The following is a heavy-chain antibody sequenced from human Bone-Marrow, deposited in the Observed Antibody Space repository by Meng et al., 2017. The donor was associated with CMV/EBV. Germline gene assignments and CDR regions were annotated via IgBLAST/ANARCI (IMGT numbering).Heavy chain of an antibody. CDR3: ARDPGAYYDFWGGWDY. J-gene: IGHJ4*02. D-gene: IGHD3-3*01. CDR1: GYTFTSYG. CDR2: ISAYNGNT. Sequence: ASVKVSCKASGYTFTSYGISWVRQAPGQGLEWMGWISAYNGNTNYAQKLQGRVTMTTDTSTSTAYMELRSLRSDDTAVYYCARDPGAYYDFWGGWDYWGQGTLVTVSS. V-gene: IGHV1-18*01.